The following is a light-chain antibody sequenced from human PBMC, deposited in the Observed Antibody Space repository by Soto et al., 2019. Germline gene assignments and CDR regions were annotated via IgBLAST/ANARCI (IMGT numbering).Light chain of an antibody. CDR3: QQYNSWPLT. Sequence: EIVMTQSPATLSVSPGERATLSCRSSQTIRNNLAWYQQKPGQAPRLLIYVASTRATDIPARFSGSGSGTAFTLTISSLQSEDFAFYYGQQYNSWPLTFGGGTNVESK. V-gene: IGKV3-15*01. CDR2: VAS. J-gene: IGKJ4*01. CDR1: QTIRNN.